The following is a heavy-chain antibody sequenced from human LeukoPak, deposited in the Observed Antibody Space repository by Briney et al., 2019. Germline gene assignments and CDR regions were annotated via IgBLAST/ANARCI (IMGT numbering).Heavy chain of an antibody. Sequence: ASVNVSCKTSGYTFTNYDINWVRPATGQGLEWMGWMNPNSGNTGYAQTFQGRVTITRDTSISTAYMELSSLRSEDTAVYYCARDGDYYGAGNFDYWGQGTLVTVSS. V-gene: IGHV1-8*03. D-gene: IGHD3-10*01. J-gene: IGHJ4*02. CDR1: GYTFTNYD. CDR2: MNPNSGNT. CDR3: ARDGDYYGAGNFDY.